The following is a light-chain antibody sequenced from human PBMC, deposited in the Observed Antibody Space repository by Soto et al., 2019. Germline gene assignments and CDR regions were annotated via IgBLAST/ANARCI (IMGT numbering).Light chain of an antibody. CDR3: QQYNNYSRT. J-gene: IGKJ1*01. CDR1: QSISSW. Sequence: DIQMTWSPSTLSASVGDRVTITCRASQSISSWLAWYQQKPGKAPKLLIYDASSLESGVPSGFSGSGSGTEFTLTISSLQPDDFATYYCQQYNNYSRTFGQGTKVDIK. CDR2: DAS. V-gene: IGKV1-5*01.